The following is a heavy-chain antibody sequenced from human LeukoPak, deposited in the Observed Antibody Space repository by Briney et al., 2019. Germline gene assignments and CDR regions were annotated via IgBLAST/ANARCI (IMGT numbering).Heavy chain of an antibody. V-gene: IGHV1-24*01. CDR3: ATFHNPDVGSSTMPVYYYMDV. CDR2: FDPEDGET. CDR1: GYTLTELS. Sequence: ASVKVSCKVSGYTLTELSMHWVRQAPGKGLEWMGGFDPEDGETIYAQKFQGRVTMTEDTSTDTAYMELSSLRSEDTAVYYCATFHNPDVGSSTMPVYYYMDVWGKGTTVTVSS. J-gene: IGHJ6*03. D-gene: IGHD2-2*01.